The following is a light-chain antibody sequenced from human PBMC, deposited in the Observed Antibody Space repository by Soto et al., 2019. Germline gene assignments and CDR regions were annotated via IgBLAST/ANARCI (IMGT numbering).Light chain of an antibody. CDR2: ETS. CDR3: QQYSNWPPLT. V-gene: IGKV3-15*01. J-gene: IGKJ4*01. Sequence: EIVMTQSPSTLSVSPGERATLSCRASQSVSGNLAWYQQKPGQAPRLLMYETSTRATGIPARFSGSGSGTEFTLTISSLQSEDFEVYYCQQYSNWPPLTFGGGTKVEIK. CDR1: QSVSGN.